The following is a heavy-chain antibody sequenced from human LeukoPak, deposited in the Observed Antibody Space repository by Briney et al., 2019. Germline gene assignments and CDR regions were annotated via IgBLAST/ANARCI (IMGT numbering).Heavy chain of an antibody. V-gene: IGHV3-7*01. CDR1: GFTPGAFW. Sequence: GGSLRLSCALSGFTPGAFWMSWVRQAPGKGREWVDNIKRVGSEEYYVDSVKGGFTLSRDNAKKTVSMQSNRLRGEETAVYLVARDIEAFDCWGQGTMVTVFS. CDR3: ARDIEAFDC. D-gene: IGHD3-16*02. CDR2: IKRVGSEE. J-gene: IGHJ3*01.